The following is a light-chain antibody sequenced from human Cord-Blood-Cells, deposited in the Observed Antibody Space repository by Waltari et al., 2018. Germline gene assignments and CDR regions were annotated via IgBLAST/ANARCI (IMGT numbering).Light chain of an antibody. CDR2: SNN. CDR3: AAWDDSLNGYV. CDR1: SSNIGSNT. Sequence: QSVLTQPPSASGTPGQRVTIPCSGSSSNIGSNTVNWYQQLPGTAPKLLIYSNNQRHSGVPDRFSGSKSGTSASLAISGLQSEDEADYYCAAWDDSLNGYVFGTGTKVTVL. V-gene: IGLV1-44*01. J-gene: IGLJ1*01.